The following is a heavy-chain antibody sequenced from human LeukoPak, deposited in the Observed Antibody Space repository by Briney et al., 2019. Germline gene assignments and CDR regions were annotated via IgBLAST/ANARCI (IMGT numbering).Heavy chain of an antibody. D-gene: IGHD3-22*01. V-gene: IGHV4-59*01. CDR2: IYYSGTT. CDR1: GGSISSYY. Sequence: SETLSLTCTVSGGSISSYYWSWIRQPPGKGLEWIAYIYYSGTTNYNPSLKSRVTISLDTSKNQFSLKLSSVTAADTAVYFCARVYYDSSGYSDAFDTWGQGTMVTVSS. CDR3: ARVYYDSSGYSDAFDT. J-gene: IGHJ3*02.